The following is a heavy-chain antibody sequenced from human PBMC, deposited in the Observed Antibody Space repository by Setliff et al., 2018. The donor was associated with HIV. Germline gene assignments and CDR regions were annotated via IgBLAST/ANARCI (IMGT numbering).Heavy chain of an antibody. V-gene: IGHV4-59*11. CDR1: GDSINTHY. Sequence: SETLSLTCTVSGDSINTHYWSWIRQPPGKGLEWTGNIYHNGFANYNPSLKSRLTISVDTSKNQVSLTLSSVTPADTAVYYCARHICGTTACYAVDVWGPGTMVTVSS. CDR2: IYHNGFA. CDR3: ARHICGTTACYAVDV. D-gene: IGHD2-2*01. J-gene: IGHJ3*01.